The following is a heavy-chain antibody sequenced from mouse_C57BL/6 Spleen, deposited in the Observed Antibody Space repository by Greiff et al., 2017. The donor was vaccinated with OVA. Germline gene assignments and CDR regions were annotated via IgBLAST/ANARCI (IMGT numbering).Heavy chain of an antibody. J-gene: IGHJ4*01. V-gene: IGHV1-26*01. CDR1: GYTFTDYY. Sequence: EVQLQQSGPELVKPGASVKISCKASGYTFTDYYMNWVKQSHGKSLEWIGDINPNNGGTSYNQKFKGKATLTVDKSSSTAYMERRSLTSEDSAVYYCARRDGYYDYYAMDYWGQGTSVTVSS. CDR3: ARRDGYYDYYAMDY. CDR2: INPNNGGT. D-gene: IGHD2-3*01.